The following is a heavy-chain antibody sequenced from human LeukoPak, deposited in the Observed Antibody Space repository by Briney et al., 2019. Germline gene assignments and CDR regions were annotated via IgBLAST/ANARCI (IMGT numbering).Heavy chain of an antibody. CDR2: ISYDGSNK. J-gene: IGHJ4*02. CDR3: AKDAAYDFWSGYYSSTYFDY. CDR1: GFTFSSYA. Sequence: GGSLRLSCAASGFTFSSYAMHWVRQAPGKGLEWVAVISYDGSNKYYADSVKGRFTISRDNSKNTLYLQMNSLRAEDTAVYYCAKDAAYDFWSGYYSSTYFDYWGQGTLVTVSS. V-gene: IGHV3-30-3*02. D-gene: IGHD3-3*01.